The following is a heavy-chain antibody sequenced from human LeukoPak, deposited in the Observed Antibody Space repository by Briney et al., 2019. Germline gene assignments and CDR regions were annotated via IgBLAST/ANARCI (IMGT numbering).Heavy chain of an antibody. Sequence: GGSLRLSCAASGFTVSSNYMSWVRQAPGKGLEWVSGISGSGGRTDYADSVKGRFTISRDNSKNTLHLQMNSLKTEDTAVYYCTIYLTTGGQGTLVTVSS. CDR1: GFTVSSNY. V-gene: IGHV3-53*01. CDR3: TIYLTT. D-gene: IGHD4-17*01. J-gene: IGHJ4*02. CDR2: ISGSGGRT.